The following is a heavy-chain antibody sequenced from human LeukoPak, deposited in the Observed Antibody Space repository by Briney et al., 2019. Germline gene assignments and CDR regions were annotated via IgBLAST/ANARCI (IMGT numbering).Heavy chain of an antibody. D-gene: IGHD2-15*01. CDR1: GYTFTSYY. Sequence: ASVKVSCKASGYTFTSYYMHWVRQAPGQGLEWMGIINPSGGSSGFAQKFQGRVTMTRDTSTGTVYMELSSLRSEDTAVYYCARAGYCSGGSCYRFDYWGQGTLVTVSS. CDR2: INPSGGSS. J-gene: IGHJ4*02. V-gene: IGHV1-46*01. CDR3: ARAGYCSGGSCYRFDY.